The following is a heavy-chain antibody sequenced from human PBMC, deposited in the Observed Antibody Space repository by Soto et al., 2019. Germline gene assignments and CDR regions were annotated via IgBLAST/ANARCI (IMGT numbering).Heavy chain of an antibody. CDR2: IFYSGSF. J-gene: IGHJ4*02. V-gene: IGHV4-31*03. CDR1: GDSISSGGSY. D-gene: IGHD3-3*01. CDR3: ARAPETPPILGVVRPYFFNY. Sequence: QVQLQESGPGLVKPSQTLSLTCTVSGDSISSGGSYWSWIRQRPGKGLEWNGYIFYSGSFYYTPSLKGRVMISPGTAKNQFSLRLTSETAADTAVYYCARAPETPPILGVVRPYFFNYWGQGTLVSVSS.